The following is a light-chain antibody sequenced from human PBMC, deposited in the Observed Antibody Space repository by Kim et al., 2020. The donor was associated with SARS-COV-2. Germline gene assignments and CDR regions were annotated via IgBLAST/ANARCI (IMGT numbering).Light chain of an antibody. CDR1: QSISGS. V-gene: IGKV3-11*01. CDR3: QQGNNWPLS. J-gene: IGKJ4*01. Sequence: LSPGERSTLSCRASQSISGSLAWYQQRPGQAPRLLIYDASNRAAGIPARFSGSGSGTDFTLTISSLEPEDFAVYYCQQGNNWPLSFGGGTKVDIK. CDR2: DAS.